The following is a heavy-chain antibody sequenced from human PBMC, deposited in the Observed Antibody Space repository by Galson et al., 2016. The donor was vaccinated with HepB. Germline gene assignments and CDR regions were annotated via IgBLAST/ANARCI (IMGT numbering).Heavy chain of an antibody. CDR1: GFTFSSYG. CDR2: DSMDGRRK. V-gene: IGHV3-30*18. Sequence: SLRLSCAAPGFTFSSYGMTWVRQAPGKGLEWVAADSMDGRRKFYADSVKGRFTISRDNSNNMLFLQMSSLRADDTAVYYCAKIHEYCPAVGCSVDYWGQGTLVSVSS. CDR3: AKIHEYCPAVGCSVDY. J-gene: IGHJ4*02. D-gene: IGHD2/OR15-2a*01.